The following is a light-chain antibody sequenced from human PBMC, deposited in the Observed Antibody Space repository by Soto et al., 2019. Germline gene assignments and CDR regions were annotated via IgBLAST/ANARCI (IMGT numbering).Light chain of an antibody. CDR3: SSYTSSSTVV. CDR2: DVS. Sequence: QSALTQPASVSGSPGQSITISCTGGSSDVGGYNYVSWYQHHPGKAPKLMIYDVSNRPSGVSNRFSGSNSGNTASLTISGLQAEDEADYYCSSYTSSSTVVFGGGTKLTVL. CDR1: SSDVGGYNY. J-gene: IGLJ2*01. V-gene: IGLV2-14*03.